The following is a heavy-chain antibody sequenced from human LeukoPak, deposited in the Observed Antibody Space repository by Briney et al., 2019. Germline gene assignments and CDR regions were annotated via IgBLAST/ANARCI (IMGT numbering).Heavy chain of an antibody. J-gene: IGHJ3*02. CDR2: ISGYNGNT. CDR3: ARGLQENLAWLTAFSAFDI. D-gene: IGHD6-19*01. CDR1: GYIFPNYG. Sequence: GASVKVSCKASGYIFPNYGISWVRQAPGQGLEWMGWISGYNGNTEYSQKFRGRVTMTTDTSTRTAYMELRSLRSDDTAVYYCARGLQENLAWLTAFSAFDIWGQGTMVTVSS. V-gene: IGHV1-18*01.